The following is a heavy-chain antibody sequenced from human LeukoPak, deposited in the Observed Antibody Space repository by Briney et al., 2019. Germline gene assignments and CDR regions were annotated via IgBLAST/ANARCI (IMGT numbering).Heavy chain of an antibody. CDR2: IHYTGNY. J-gene: IGHJ3*01. Sequence: PSETLALTCTVSPGSISGSFWSCIRQPPGQGLEWIGYIHYTGNYKSNHSLKSRVTLSVDTSKNELSLRLTSVTAADTAVYYCARAGPREYSGCDLWGQGTMVNVPS. V-gene: IGHV4-59*01. CDR3: ARAGPREYSGCDL. CDR1: PGSISGSF. D-gene: IGHD6-19*01.